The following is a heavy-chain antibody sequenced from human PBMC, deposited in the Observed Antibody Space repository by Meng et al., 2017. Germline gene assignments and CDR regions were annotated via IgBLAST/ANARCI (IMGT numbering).Heavy chain of an antibody. V-gene: IGHV3-33*01. CDR1: GFSFSSDV. J-gene: IGHJ2*01. D-gene: IGHD2/OR15-2a*01. CDR3: ARGLSTTYWYFDL. CDR2: IWYDGSNK. Sequence: QVQMVGPGGGLVQPGRSLRLSCRAFGFSFSSDVMHWVRQAPGKGLEWVAVIWYDGSNKYYADSVKGRFTISRDNSKNTLYLQMNSLRAEDTAVYYCARGLSTTYWYFDLWGRGTLVTVSS.